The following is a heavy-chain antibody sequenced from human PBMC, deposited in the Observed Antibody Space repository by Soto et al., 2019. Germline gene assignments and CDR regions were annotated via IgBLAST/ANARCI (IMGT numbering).Heavy chain of an antibody. J-gene: IGHJ5*02. Sequence: QVQLLRSGAEVKKPGSSVKVSCKASGGTFSNYAITWVRQAPGQGLEWLGRIIPIFGSTNFAQKFQGRVTLTADESTTTVYMELSSLRSDDTAVYFCAKDGGKDGYFGNWFDPWGQGTLVTVSS. CDR3: AKDGGKDGYFGNWFDP. D-gene: IGHD5-18*01. CDR1: GGTFSNYA. CDR2: IIPIFGST. V-gene: IGHV1-69*15.